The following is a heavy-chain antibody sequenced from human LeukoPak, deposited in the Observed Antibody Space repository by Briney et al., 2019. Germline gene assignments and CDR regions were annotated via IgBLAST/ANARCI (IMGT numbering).Heavy chain of an antibody. CDR2: IYPGDSDT. D-gene: IGHD6-19*01. Sequence: GESLKISCKGSGYSFTSYWIGWVRQMPGKGLEWMGIIYPGDSDTRYSPSFQGQVTISADKSISTAYLQWSSLKASDTAMYYCARLRYSSGWYGNYYYYYMDVWGKGTTVTVSS. CDR1: GYSFTSYW. CDR3: ARLRYSSGWYGNYYYYYMDV. V-gene: IGHV5-51*01. J-gene: IGHJ6*03.